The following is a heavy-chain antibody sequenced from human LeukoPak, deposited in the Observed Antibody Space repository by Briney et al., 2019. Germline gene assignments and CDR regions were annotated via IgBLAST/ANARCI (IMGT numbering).Heavy chain of an antibody. CDR1: GYTFTSYG. V-gene: IGHV1-18*04. J-gene: IGHJ1*01. CDR2: ISAYNGNT. CDR3: ARGVDSGWFQYFQH. Sequence: ASVKVPCKASGYTFTSYGVSWVRQAPGQGLEWMGWISAYNGNTNYAQKLQGRVTMTTDTSTSTAYMELRSLRSDDTAVYYCARGVDSGWFQYFQHWGQGTLVTVSS. D-gene: IGHD6-19*01.